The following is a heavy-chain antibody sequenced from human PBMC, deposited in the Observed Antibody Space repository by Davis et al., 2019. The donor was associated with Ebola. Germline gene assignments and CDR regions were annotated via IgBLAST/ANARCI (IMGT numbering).Heavy chain of an antibody. CDR1: GGSFSGYY. Sequence: PSETLSLTCAVYGGSFSGYYWSWIRQPPGKGLEWIGEINHSGSTNYNPSLKSRVTISVDTSKNQFSLKLSSVTAADTAVYYCARELPLVPPDYWGQGTLVTVSS. V-gene: IGHV4-34*01. J-gene: IGHJ4*02. CDR2: INHSGST. CDR3: ARELPLVPPDY. D-gene: IGHD6-13*01.